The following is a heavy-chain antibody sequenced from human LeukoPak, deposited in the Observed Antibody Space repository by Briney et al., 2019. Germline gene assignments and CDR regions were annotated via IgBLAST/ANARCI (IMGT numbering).Heavy chain of an antibody. J-gene: IGHJ4*02. D-gene: IGHD3-10*01. CDR3: ARKGGRMVRGVIVF. CDR2: INHSGST. Sequence: ETLSLTCTVSGGSISSYYWSWIRQPPGKGLEWIGEINHSGSTNYNPSLKSRVTISVDTSKNQFSLKLSSVTAADTAVYYCARKGGRMVRGVIVFWGQGTLVTVSS. CDR1: GGSISSYY. V-gene: IGHV4-34*01.